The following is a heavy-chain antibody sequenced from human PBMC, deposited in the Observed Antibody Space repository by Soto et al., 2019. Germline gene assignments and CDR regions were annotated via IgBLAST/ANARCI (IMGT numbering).Heavy chain of an antibody. Sequence: GGSLSLSCVGSGFSFSSYLVDWVRQPPGKGLEWVSRINAGGTSISYADSVKGRFTISRDNAKNTLYLQMDGLGVDDTAVYYCARAGSYRFDYWGLGTLVTVSS. CDR1: GFSFSSYL. D-gene: IGHD3-10*01. V-gene: IGHV3-74*01. CDR2: INAGGTSI. CDR3: ARAGSYRFDY. J-gene: IGHJ4*02.